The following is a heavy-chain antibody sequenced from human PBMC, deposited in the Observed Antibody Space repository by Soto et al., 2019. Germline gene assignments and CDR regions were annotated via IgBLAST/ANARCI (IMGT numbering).Heavy chain of an antibody. Sequence: QVQLVQSGAEVKKPGASVKVSCKASGYTFTSYAMHWVRQAPGQRLEWMGWINAGNGNTKYSQKFQGRVTITRDTSARTADMELSRFRSEDAAVYYWARDMGFGLSDFWCPGTLVTVSS. CDR3: ARDMGFGLSDF. V-gene: IGHV1-3*01. J-gene: IGHJ4*02. CDR2: INAGNGNT. D-gene: IGHD3-10*01. CDR1: GYTFTSYA.